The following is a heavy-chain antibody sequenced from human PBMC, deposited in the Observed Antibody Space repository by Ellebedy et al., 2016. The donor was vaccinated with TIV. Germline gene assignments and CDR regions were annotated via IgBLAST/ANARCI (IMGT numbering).Heavy chain of an antibody. CDR1: GYTFTDYY. J-gene: IGHJ4*02. V-gene: IGHV1-2*02. D-gene: IGHD6-13*01. CDR2: INPNSGGT. CDR3: AALPYISTSSAY. Sequence: ASVKVSCKASGYTFTDYYMHWVRQAPGQGLEWMGWINPNSGGTNYAQKFQGRVTMTRDTSISTAYMELSRLRSDDTAVYYCAALPYISTSSAYWGQGTLVTVSS.